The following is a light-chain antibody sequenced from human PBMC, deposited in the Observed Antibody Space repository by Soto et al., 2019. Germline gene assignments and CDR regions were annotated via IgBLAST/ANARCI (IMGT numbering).Light chain of an antibody. J-gene: IGKJ5*01. V-gene: IGKV1-12*01. CDR1: QPISKW. Sequence: DNEMTRNQPFVSASVGHVVPITCRPSQPISKWLAWYQQKPRRAPKLLIFVASTLQSGVLSRFRGCGSGTDFTLTISSLVAKEVAVVYFQERSCWRAMTVGQGTRLEIK. CDR2: VAS. CDR3: QERSCWRAMT.